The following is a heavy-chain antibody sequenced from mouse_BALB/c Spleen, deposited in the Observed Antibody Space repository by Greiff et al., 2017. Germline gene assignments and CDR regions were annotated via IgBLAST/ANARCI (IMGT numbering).Heavy chain of an antibody. J-gene: IGHJ3*01. CDR2: IRNKANGYTT. Sequence: EVKLMESGGGLVQPGGSLRLSCATSGFTFTDYYMSWVRQPPGKALEWLGFIRNKANGYTTEYSASVKGRFTISRDNSQSILYLQMNTLRAEDSATYYCARDMRTGTPFAYWGQGTLVTVSA. D-gene: IGHD4-1*01. V-gene: IGHV7-3*02. CDR3: ARDMRTGTPFAY. CDR1: GFTFTDYY.